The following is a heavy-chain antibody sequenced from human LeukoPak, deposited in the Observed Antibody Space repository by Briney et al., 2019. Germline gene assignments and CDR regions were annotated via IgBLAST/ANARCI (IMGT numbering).Heavy chain of an antibody. CDR1: GFTFDDYA. J-gene: IGHJ4*02. CDR3: ARDSEQWLFGSVGGQLYYFDY. Sequence: GGSLRLSCAASGFTFDDYAMHWVRQAPGKGLEWVSGISWNSGSIGYADSVKGRFTISRDNAKNSLYLQMNSLRAEDTAVYYCARDSEQWLFGSVGGQLYYFDYWGQGTLVTVSS. D-gene: IGHD6-19*01. CDR2: ISWNSGSI. V-gene: IGHV3-9*01.